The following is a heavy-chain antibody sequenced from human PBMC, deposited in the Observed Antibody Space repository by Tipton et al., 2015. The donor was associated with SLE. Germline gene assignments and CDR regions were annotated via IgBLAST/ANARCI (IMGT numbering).Heavy chain of an antibody. CDR1: GFTFDDYA. Sequence: SLRLSCAASGFTFDDYAMHWVRQAPGKGLEWVSGISWNSGSIGYADSVKGRFTISRDNAKNSLYLQMNSLRAEDTALYYCAKDMGCSSTSCLGAFDIWGQGTMVTFSS. D-gene: IGHD2-2*01. V-gene: IGHV3-9*01. CDR3: AKDMGCSSTSCLGAFDI. CDR2: ISWNSGSI. J-gene: IGHJ3*02.